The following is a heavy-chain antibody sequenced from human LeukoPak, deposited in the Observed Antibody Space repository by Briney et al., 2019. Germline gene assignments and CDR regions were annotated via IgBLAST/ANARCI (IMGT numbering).Heavy chain of an antibody. CDR3: ARDPHYHDRSGSFV. Sequence: SETLSLTCTVSGGSISSSDYFWSWIRQPPGKGLEWIGYICYSGSAYYNPSLKSRVTISVDTPKNQFSLKLSPVTAADTAVYYCARDPHYHDRSGSFVWGQGTMVTVSS. V-gene: IGHV4-30-4*08. J-gene: IGHJ3*01. CDR1: GGSISSSDYF. CDR2: ICYSGSA. D-gene: IGHD3-22*01.